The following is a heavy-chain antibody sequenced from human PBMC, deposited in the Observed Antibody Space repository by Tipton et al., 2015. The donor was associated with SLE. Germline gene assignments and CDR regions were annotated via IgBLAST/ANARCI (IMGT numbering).Heavy chain of an antibody. CDR1: GFTFSSYW. D-gene: IGHD2-2*01. V-gene: IGHV3-7*01. CDR2: IKQDGSEK. J-gene: IGHJ5*02. CDR3: ARDSRDCSSTSCSWGWFDP. Sequence: GSLRLSCTASGFTFSSYWMSWVRQAPGKGLEWVANIKQDGSEKYYVDSVKGRFTISRDNAKKSLYLQMNSLRVEDTAVYYCARDSRDCSSTSCSWGWFDPWGQGTLVTVSS.